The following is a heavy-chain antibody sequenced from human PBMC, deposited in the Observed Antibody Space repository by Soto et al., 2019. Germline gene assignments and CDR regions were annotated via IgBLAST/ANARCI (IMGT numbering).Heavy chain of an antibody. CDR1: GFTFSSYA. D-gene: IGHD6-13*01. CDR2: ISSNGGST. J-gene: IGHJ6*03. CDR3: ARERRGSSWYLAPGYYMDV. Sequence: GGSLRLSCAASGFTFSSYAMHWVRQAPGKGLEYVSAISSNGGSTYYANSVKGRFTISRDNSKNTLYLQMGSLRAEDMAVYYCARERRGSSWYLAPGYYMDVWGKGTTVTVSS. V-gene: IGHV3-64*01.